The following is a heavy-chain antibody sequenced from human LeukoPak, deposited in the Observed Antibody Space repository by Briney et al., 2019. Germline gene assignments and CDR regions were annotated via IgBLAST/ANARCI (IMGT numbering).Heavy chain of an antibody. CDR3: ARARQEYYYDSSGYRDAFDI. CDR1: GYTFTGCY. Sequence: VASVKVSCKASGYTFTGCYMHWVRQAPGQGLEWMGWINPNSGGTNYAQKFQGRVTMTRDTSISTAYMELSRLRSDDTAVYYCARARQEYYYDSSGYRDAFDIWGQGTMVAVSS. V-gene: IGHV1-2*02. CDR2: INPNSGGT. D-gene: IGHD3-22*01. J-gene: IGHJ3*02.